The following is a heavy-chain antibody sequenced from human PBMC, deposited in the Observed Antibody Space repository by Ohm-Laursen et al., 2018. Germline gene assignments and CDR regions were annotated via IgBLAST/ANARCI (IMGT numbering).Heavy chain of an antibody. V-gene: IGHV5-51*01. CDR1: GYSFTSYW. D-gene: IGHD4-17*01. Sequence: GESLKISCKASGYSFTSYWIAWLRQMPGKGLEWMGIIYPGDSDTRYSPSFQGQVTISADKSISTAYLQWSSLKASDTAMYYCARHEGFRGDYYWGQGTLVTVSS. CDR3: ARHEGFRGDYY. CDR2: IYPGDSDT. J-gene: IGHJ4*02.